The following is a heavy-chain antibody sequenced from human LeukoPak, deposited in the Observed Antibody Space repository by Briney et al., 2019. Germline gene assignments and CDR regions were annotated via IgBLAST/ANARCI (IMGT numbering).Heavy chain of an antibody. CDR3: ARLRSPGDFDY. Sequence: SETLSLTCTVSGGSINTYYWSWIRQPPGKGLEWIGYIYYSGSTNYNPSLKSRVTISVDTSKNQFSLNLSSVTAADTAVYYCARLRSPGDFDYWGQGTLVTVSS. V-gene: IGHV4-59*12. D-gene: IGHD1-26*01. CDR1: GGSINTYY. J-gene: IGHJ4*02. CDR2: IYYSGST.